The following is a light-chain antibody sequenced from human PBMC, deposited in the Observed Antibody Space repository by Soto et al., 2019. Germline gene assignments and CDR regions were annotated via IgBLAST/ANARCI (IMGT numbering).Light chain of an antibody. CDR1: SSNVGAGYA. J-gene: IGLJ2*01. CDR3: QSYDSSLSGSV. Sequence: QSVLTQPPSVSGAPGQRVTISCTGSSSNVGAGYAVHWYQQFPGIAPKLLIYDNTNRRSGVPDRFSGSKSGTSASLAITGLQAEDEADYYCQSYDSSLSGSVFGGGTKLTVL. CDR2: DNT. V-gene: IGLV1-40*01.